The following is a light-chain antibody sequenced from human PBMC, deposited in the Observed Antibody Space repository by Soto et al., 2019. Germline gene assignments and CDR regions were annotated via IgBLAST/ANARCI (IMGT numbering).Light chain of an antibody. CDR2: AAS. J-gene: IGKJ1*01. CDR1: QVIANY. Sequence: DIQMTQSPSSLSASVGDRVTITCRASQVIANYLAWYQQKPGKVPKLLIYAASTLQSGVPSRFGGSGSGTDFTLTISGLQPEDAATYYCQRYESAPQTFGHGTKVEIK. CDR3: QRYESAPQT. V-gene: IGKV1-27*01.